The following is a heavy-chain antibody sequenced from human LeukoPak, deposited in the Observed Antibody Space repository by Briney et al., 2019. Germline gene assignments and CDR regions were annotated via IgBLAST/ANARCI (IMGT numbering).Heavy chain of an antibody. CDR3: ARGTGELLYYFDY. CDR1: GFTFSSYA. Sequence: QPGRSLRLSCAASGFTFSSYAMHWVRQAPGKGLEWVAVISYDGSNKYYADSVKGRFTISRDNSKNTLYLQMNSLRAEDTAVYYCARGTGELLYYFDYWGQGTLVTVSS. J-gene: IGHJ4*02. V-gene: IGHV3-30*04. CDR2: ISYDGSNK. D-gene: IGHD1-26*01.